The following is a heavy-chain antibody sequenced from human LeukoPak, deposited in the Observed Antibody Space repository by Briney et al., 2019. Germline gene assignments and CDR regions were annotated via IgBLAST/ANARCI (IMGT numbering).Heavy chain of an antibody. CDR2: ISYDGSNK. D-gene: IGHD1-26*01. CDR3: ARSHYTLPYYFDY. V-gene: IGHV3-30-3*01. CDR1: GFTFSSYA. J-gene: IGHJ4*02. Sequence: PGGSLRLSCAASGFTFSSYAMHWVRQAPGKGLERVAVISYDGSNKYYADSVKGRFTISRDNSKNTLYLQMNSLRAEDTAVYYCARSHYTLPYYFDYWGQGTLVTVSS.